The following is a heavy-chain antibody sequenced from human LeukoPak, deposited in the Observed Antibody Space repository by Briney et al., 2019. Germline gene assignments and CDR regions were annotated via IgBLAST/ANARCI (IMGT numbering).Heavy chain of an antibody. CDR3: ARGDYDILTGYSYNWFDP. V-gene: IGHV1-46*01. J-gene: IGHJ5*02. CDR1: GYTYTSYY. D-gene: IGHD3-9*01. Sequence: ASVKVSCKASGYTYTSYYMHWVRQGPGQGLEWMGIINPSGGSTSYAQKFQGRVTMTRDTSTSTVYMELSSLRSEDTAVYYCARGDYDILTGYSYNWFDPWGQGTLVTVSS. CDR2: INPSGGST.